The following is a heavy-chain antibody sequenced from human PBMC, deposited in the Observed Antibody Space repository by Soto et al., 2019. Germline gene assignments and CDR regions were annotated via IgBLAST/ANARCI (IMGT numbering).Heavy chain of an antibody. CDR3: ARAGYGDYKSWFDP. CDR1: GGTFSSYA. V-gene: IGHV1-69*12. D-gene: IGHD4-17*01. J-gene: IGHJ5*02. Sequence: QVQLVQSGAEVKKPGSSVKVSCKASGGTFSSYAISWVRQAPGQGLEWMGGIIPIFGTANYAQKFQGRVTLTADESTSTAYRELSSLRSEDTAVYYCARAGYGDYKSWFDPWGQGTLVTVSS. CDR2: IIPIFGTA.